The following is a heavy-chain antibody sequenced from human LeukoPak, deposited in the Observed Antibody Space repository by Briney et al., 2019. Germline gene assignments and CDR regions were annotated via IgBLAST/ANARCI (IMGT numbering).Heavy chain of an antibody. CDR2: INHSGST. V-gene: IGHV4-34*01. CDR3: ARTQKKYGSGSYYNRYAFDI. CDR1: GGSFSGYY. D-gene: IGHD3-10*01. Sequence: PSETLSLTCAVYGGSFSGYYWSWIRQPPGKGLEWIGEINHSGSTNYNPSLKSRVTISVDTSKNQFSLKLSSVTAADTAVYYCARTQKKYGSGSYYNRYAFDIWGQGTMVTVPS. J-gene: IGHJ3*02.